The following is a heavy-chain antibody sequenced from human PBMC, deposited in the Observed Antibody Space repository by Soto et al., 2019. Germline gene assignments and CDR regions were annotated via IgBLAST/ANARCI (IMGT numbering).Heavy chain of an antibody. CDR1: GFTFSSYS. J-gene: IGHJ4*02. CDR2: ISSSSSTI. CDR3: ASTVVPAATVFDY. Sequence: EVQLVESGGGLVQPGGSLRLSCAASGFTFSSYSMNWVRQAPGKGLEWVSYISSSSSTIYYADSVKGRFTISRDNAKNSLYLQMNSLRAEDTAVYYCASTVVPAATVFDYWGQGTLVTVSS. D-gene: IGHD2-2*01. V-gene: IGHV3-48*01.